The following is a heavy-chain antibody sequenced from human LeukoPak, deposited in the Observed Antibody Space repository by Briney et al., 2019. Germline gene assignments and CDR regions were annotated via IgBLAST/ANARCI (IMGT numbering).Heavy chain of an antibody. J-gene: IGHJ4*02. CDR2: IYPGDSDT. Sequence: GESLKISCKGSGYSFTSYWIGWVRQMPGKGLERMGIIYPGDSDTRYRQSFQGHVTISADKSISTPYLQWSSLKASDTAMYYCARQSSGYSSPIIDYWGQGTLVTVSS. D-gene: IGHD3-22*01. V-gene: IGHV5-51*01. CDR3: ARQSSGYSSPIIDY. CDR1: GYSFTSYW.